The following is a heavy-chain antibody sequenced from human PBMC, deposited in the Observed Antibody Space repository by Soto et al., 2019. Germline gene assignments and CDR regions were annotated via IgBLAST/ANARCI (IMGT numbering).Heavy chain of an antibody. CDR2: IWYDGSNK. CDR1: GFTFNSYG. Sequence: PGGSLRLSCAASGFTFNSYGMHWVRQAPGKGLEWVAVIWYDGSNKYYADSVKGRFTLSRDNSKNTLYLQMNSLSAEDTAVYYGAREAVHGEQCYFDYSGQGTLVTGSS. V-gene: IGHV3-33*01. J-gene: IGHJ4*02. CDR3: AREAVHGEQCYFDY. D-gene: IGHD4-17*01.